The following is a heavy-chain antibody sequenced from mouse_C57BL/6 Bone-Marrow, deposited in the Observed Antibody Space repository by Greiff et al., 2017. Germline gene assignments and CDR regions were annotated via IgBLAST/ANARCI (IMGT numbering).Heavy chain of an antibody. J-gene: IGHJ4*01. CDR3: ARPGFQFFYYYAMDY. V-gene: IGHV5-17*01. Sequence: DVMLVESGGGLVKPGGSLKLSCAASGFTFSDYGMHWVRQAPEKGPEWVAYISSGSSTIYYADTVKGRFTISRDNAKNTLFLQMTSLRSEDTAMYYCARPGFQFFYYYAMDYWGQGTSVTVSS. CDR1: GFTFSDYG. CDR2: ISSGSSTI.